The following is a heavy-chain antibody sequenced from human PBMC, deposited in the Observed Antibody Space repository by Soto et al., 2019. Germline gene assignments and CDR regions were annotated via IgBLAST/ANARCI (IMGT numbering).Heavy chain of an antibody. CDR1: GYTFTSYG. Sequence: ASVKVSCKASGYTFTSYGISWVRQAPGQGLEWMGWISAYNGNTNYAQKLQGRVTMTTDTSTSTAYMELRSLRSDDTAVYYCARVNCSSTSCYRWGAFDYWGQGTLVTVSS. CDR3: ARVNCSSTSCYRWGAFDY. CDR2: ISAYNGNT. J-gene: IGHJ4*02. D-gene: IGHD2-2*02. V-gene: IGHV1-18*01.